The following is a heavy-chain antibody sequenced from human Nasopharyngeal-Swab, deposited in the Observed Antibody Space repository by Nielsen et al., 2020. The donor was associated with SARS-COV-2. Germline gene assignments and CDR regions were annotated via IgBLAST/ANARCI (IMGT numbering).Heavy chain of an antibody. J-gene: IGHJ6*02. CDR1: GFTFSSYS. Sequence: GESLKISCAASGFTFSSYSMNWVRQAPGKGLEWVSYISGSSSTIYYADSVKGRFTISRDNAKNSLYLQMNSLRAEDTAVYYCARGGRYSYGNYGMDVWGQGTTVTVSS. D-gene: IGHD5-18*01. CDR2: ISGSSSTI. V-gene: IGHV3-48*04. CDR3: ARGGRYSYGNYGMDV.